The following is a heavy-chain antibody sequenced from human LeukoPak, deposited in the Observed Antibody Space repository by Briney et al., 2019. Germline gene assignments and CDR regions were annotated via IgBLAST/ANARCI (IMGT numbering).Heavy chain of an antibody. V-gene: IGHV3-21*01. J-gene: IGHJ4*02. D-gene: IGHD3-10*01. CDR3: ARGHGHGSGIHSKPPFNS. CDR1: GFTFSSYS. Sequence: PGGSLRLSCAASGFTFSSYSMNWVRQAPGKGLEWVSSISSSSSDIYDADSVKGRFTISRDTAKKSLYLQMNSLRAEDTAVYYCARGHGHGSGIHSKPPFNSWGQGTLVTVSS. CDR2: ISSSSSDI.